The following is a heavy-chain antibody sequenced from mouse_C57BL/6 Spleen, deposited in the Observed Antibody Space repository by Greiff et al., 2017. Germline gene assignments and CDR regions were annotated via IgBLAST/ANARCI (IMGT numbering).Heavy chain of an antibody. CDR1: GYTFTSYT. CDR3: ARSGITTGVDAWFAY. CDR2: INPSSGYT. V-gene: IGHV1-4*01. Sequence: VKLQESGAELARPGASVKMSCKASGYTFTSYTMHWVKQRPGQGLEWIGYINPSSGYTKYNQKFKDKATLTADKSSSTAYMQLSSLTSEDSAVYYCARSGITTGVDAWFAYWGQGTLVTVSA. D-gene: IGHD1-1*01. J-gene: IGHJ3*01.